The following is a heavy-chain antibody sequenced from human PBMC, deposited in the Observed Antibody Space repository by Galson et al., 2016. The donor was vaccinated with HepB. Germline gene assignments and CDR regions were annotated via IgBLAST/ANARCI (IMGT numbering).Heavy chain of an antibody. CDR2: IYSGGYT. V-gene: IGHV3-53*01. D-gene: IGHD3-3*01. Sequence: SLRLSCAASGFTVRSNYMTWVRQAPGQGLQWVSVIYSGGYTYYADSVKGRLTISRDESKNTVYLQMNSLRAEDTALYYCARSYYDFWSGLDYWGQGTLVTVSS. J-gene: IGHJ4*02. CDR3: ARSYYDFWSGLDY. CDR1: GFTVRSNY.